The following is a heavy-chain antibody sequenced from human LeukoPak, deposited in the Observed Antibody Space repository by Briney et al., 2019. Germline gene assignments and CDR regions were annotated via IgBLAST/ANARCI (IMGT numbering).Heavy chain of an antibody. J-gene: IGHJ4*02. V-gene: IGHV4-59*08. Sequence: SETLSLTCTVSGGSISSYYWSWIRQPPGKGLEWVGYIYYSGSTKYNPSLKSRVTISADTSKNQFSLKLSPVTAAATAVYYCARRAVAGEYYFEYWGQGTLVTVSS. CDR2: IYYSGST. D-gene: IGHD6-19*01. CDR3: ARRAVAGEYYFEY. CDR1: GGSISSYY.